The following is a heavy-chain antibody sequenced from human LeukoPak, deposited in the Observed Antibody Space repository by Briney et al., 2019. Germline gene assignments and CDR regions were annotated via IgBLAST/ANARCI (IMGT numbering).Heavy chain of an antibody. Sequence: GGSLRLSCAASGFTFSSYSMNWVRQAPGKGLEWVSYISSSSSTIYYADSVKGRFTISRDNAKNSLYLQMSSLRAEDTAVYYCAREPTYTNSWYTTCDYWGQGTLVTVSS. D-gene: IGHD6-19*01. CDR1: GFTFSSYS. J-gene: IGHJ4*02. V-gene: IGHV3-48*04. CDR2: ISSSSSTI. CDR3: AREPTYTNSWYTTCDY.